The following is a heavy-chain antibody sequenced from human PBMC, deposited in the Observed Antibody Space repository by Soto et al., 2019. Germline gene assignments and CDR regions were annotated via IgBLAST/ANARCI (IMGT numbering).Heavy chain of an antibody. D-gene: IGHD2-8*01. CDR3: AKNGQPPYYYYGLDV. V-gene: IGHV1-18*01. J-gene: IGHJ6*02. CDR2: ISGYNGDT. CDR1: GYTFTRYG. Sequence: QGHLVQSGAEVKKPGASVKVSCKASGYTFTRYGISWVRQAPGQGLEWMGWISGYNGDTNYAQNLQDRVTMTIDTSTNTAYMELRSLTSDDTALYYCAKNGQPPYYYYGLDVWGQGTTVTVSS.